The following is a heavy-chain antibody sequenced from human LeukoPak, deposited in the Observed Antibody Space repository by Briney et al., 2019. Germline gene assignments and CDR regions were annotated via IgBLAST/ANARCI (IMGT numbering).Heavy chain of an antibody. J-gene: IGHJ5*02. CDR2: IYYSGNT. D-gene: IGHD2-2*01. CDR1: GTSISSGNC. V-gene: IGHV4-28*03. CDR3: ARVGHCSGTRCYPGWFDP. Sequence: SETLSITCAVSGTSISSGNCWGWIRQPPGRGLEWIGYIYYSGNTHYNLSLKSRVTMSVDTSKNQFSLKRSSVTAVDTVVYYCARVGHCSGTRCYPGWFDPWGQGTLVTVSS.